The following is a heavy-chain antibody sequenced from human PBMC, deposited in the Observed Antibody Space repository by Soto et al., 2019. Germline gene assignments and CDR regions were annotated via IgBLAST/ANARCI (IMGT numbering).Heavy chain of an antibody. Sequence: SATLCLTCTVSGCSISSSSYYWGWIRQPPGKGREWIGSIYDSWSTYYNPSLKSRVTISVDTSKNQFSLKLSSVTAADTAVYYCARQFGGNSGWYFDLWGRGTLVTVSS. CDR2: IYDSWST. CDR1: GCSISSSSYY. J-gene: IGHJ2*01. V-gene: IGHV4-39*01. CDR3: ARQFGGNSGWYFDL. D-gene: IGHD2-21*02.